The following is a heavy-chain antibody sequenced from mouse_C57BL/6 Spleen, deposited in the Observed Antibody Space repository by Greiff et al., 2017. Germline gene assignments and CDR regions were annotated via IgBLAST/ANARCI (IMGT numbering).Heavy chain of an antibody. D-gene: IGHD2-1*01. CDR1: GFSLTSYG. CDR3: ATFYYGNPYAMDY. V-gene: IGHV2-9*01. Sequence: QVHVKQSGPGLVAPSQSLSITCTVSGFSLTSYGVDWVRQPPGKGLEWLGVIWGGGSTNYNSALMSRLSISKDNSKSQVFLKMNSLQTDDTAMYYCATFYYGNPYAMDYWGQGTSVTVSS. CDR2: IWGGGST. J-gene: IGHJ4*01.